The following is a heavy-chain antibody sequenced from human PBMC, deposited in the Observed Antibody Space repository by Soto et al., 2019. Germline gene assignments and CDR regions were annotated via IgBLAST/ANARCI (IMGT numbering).Heavy chain of an antibody. V-gene: IGHV1-46*01. CDR1: GYTFTSYY. D-gene: IGHD5-12*01. CDR2: INPSGGST. CDR3: ARVSARWLPWDWFDP. Sequence: ASVKVSCKASGYTFTSYYMHWVRQAPGQGLEWMGIINPSGGSTSYAQKFQGRVTMTRDTSTSTVYMELSSLRSEDTAVYYRARVSARWLPWDWFDPWGQGTLVTVSS. J-gene: IGHJ5*02.